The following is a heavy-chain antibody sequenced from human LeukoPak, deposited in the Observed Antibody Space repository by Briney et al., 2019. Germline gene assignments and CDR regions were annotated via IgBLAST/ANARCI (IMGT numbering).Heavy chain of an antibody. CDR2: INPNSGDT. D-gene: IGHD6-19*01. Sequence: ASVKVSCKASGYTFTGHYMHWVRQAPGQGLEWMGWINPNSGDTKYAQNFQGRVTMTRDTSISTAYMELSRLRSDDTAVFYCATSSGWKSNIDYWGQGTLVTVSS. V-gene: IGHV1-2*02. CDR3: ATSSGWKSNIDY. CDR1: GYTFTGHY. J-gene: IGHJ4*02.